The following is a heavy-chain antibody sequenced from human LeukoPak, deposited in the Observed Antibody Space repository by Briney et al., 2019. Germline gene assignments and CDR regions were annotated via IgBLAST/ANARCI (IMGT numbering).Heavy chain of an antibody. CDR3: ARAYYDFWSGYSPLYYYYMDV. CDR2: ISSSSSYI. V-gene: IGHV3-21*01. Sequence: GGSLRLSCAASGFTFSSYSMNWVRQAPGKGLEWVSSISSSSSYIYYADSVKGRLTISRDNAKNSLYLQMNSLRAEDTAVYYCARAYYDFWSGYSPLYYYYMDVWGKGTTVTVSS. CDR1: GFTFSSYS. J-gene: IGHJ6*03. D-gene: IGHD3-3*01.